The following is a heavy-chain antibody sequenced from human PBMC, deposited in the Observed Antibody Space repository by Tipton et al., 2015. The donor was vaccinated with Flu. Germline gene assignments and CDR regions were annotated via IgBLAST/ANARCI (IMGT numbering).Heavy chain of an antibody. CDR2: VSGGGAIT. V-gene: IGHV3-23*01. Sequence: SLRLSCAASGFTFSRYAMSWVRQAPGKGLEWVSAVSGGGAITYFADSVKGRFTISRGNSKNILYLQMNSLRADDTAVYYCAKVIPELVSGLDYWGQGTLVTVSS. CDR3: AKVIPELVSGLDY. D-gene: IGHD5/OR15-5a*01. CDR1: GFTFSRYA. J-gene: IGHJ4*02.